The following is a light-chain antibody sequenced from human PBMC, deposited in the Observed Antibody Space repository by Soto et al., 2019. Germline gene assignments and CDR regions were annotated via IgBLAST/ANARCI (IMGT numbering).Light chain of an antibody. CDR1: QSISSW. J-gene: IGKJ2*01. Sequence: DIQMTQSPSTLSASVGDRVTITCRASQSISSWLAWYQQKPGKAPKLLIYKASSLESGVPSRFSGSGSGTEFTLTISSLHPDDFATYYCQQYYTFGQGTKLEIK. V-gene: IGKV1-5*03. CDR2: KAS. CDR3: QQYYT.